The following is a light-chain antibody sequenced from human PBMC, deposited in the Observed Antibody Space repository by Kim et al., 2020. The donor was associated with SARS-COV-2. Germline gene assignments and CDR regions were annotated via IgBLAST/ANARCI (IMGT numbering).Light chain of an antibody. Sequence: GKRVTISCSGGRSDIGSNTVNWYQQLPGKSPRVVIYSNDKRPSGVPGRFSGSRSGTSASLAISGLQSDDEADYFCASWNDGLSGPVFGGGTQLTVL. CDR2: SND. V-gene: IGLV1-44*01. CDR3: ASWNDGLSGPV. CDR1: RSDIGSNT. J-gene: IGLJ2*01.